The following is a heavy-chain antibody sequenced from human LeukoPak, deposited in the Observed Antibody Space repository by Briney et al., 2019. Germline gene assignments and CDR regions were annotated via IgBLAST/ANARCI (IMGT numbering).Heavy chain of an antibody. CDR1: GFTFSSYA. CDR3: ARSRQAYYYYGMDV. J-gene: IGHJ6*02. D-gene: IGHD2-2*01. V-gene: IGHV3-64*01. CDR2: ISSNGGST. Sequence: PGGSLRLSCAASGFTFSSYAMHWVRQARGKGLEYVSAISSNGGSTYYANSVKGRFTISRDNSKNTLYLQMGSLRAEDMAVYYCARSRQAYYYYGMDVWGQGTTVTVSS.